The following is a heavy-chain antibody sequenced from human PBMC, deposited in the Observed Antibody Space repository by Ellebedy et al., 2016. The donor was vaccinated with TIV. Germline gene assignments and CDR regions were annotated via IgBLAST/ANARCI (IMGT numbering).Heavy chain of an antibody. Sequence: GESLKISCAASGFSFNSYAMSWVRQAPGKGLEWVAVITDDGSIKYYADSVKGRFTISIDISKNTVYLQMNSLRAEDTAVYYCARDTSGWPNWGQGTQVTVSS. CDR1: GFSFNSYA. V-gene: IGHV3-30*03. D-gene: IGHD6-19*01. CDR3: ARDTSGWPN. J-gene: IGHJ4*02. CDR2: ITDDGSIK.